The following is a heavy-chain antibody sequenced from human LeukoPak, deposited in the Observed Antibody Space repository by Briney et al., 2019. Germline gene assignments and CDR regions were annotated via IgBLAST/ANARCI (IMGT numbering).Heavy chain of an antibody. Sequence: GGSLRLSCAASGFTFSSHWLSWVAQAPGKGLKGMANIKQDGSEKYYVDSVKRRFTISRDNAKNSLYLQMNSLRAEDTAVYYCARENIVVVTAIRDAFDIWGQGTMVTVSS. CDR3: ARENIVVVTAIRDAFDI. J-gene: IGHJ3*02. V-gene: IGHV3-7*05. CDR2: IKQDGSEK. D-gene: IGHD2-21*02. CDR1: GFTFSSHW.